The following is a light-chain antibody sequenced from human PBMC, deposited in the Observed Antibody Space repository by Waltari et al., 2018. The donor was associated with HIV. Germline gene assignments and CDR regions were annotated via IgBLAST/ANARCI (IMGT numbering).Light chain of an antibody. CDR1: TGRVSPTNY. Sequence: QAVVTQEPSLSVSPGGTVTVPCASFTGRVSPTNYVHWIQLKPGQAPRTLIYDTEKRHPWTPGRFSGSLVGGRAALTLSGALTDDEADYYCLLSYSGVRVFGGGTKLTV. CDR2: DTE. J-gene: IGLJ3*02. V-gene: IGLV7-46*01. CDR3: LLSYSGVRV.